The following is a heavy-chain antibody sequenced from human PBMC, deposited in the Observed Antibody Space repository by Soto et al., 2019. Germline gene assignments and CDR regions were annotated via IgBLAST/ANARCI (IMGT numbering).Heavy chain of an antibody. CDR3: ARDLGGYVHLWDKSNY. J-gene: IGHJ4*02. Sequence: QVQLVESGGGVVQPGASLRLSCAASGFRFSGFGMHWVRQAPGKGLEWVAVISFDGSEKFYVDSVKGRFSISRDDFHSTVFLQMDSLRPEDTGVYYCARDLGGYVHLWDKSNYWGQGTLVNVSS. CDR2: ISFDGSEK. V-gene: IGHV3-30*04. CDR1: GFRFSGFG. D-gene: IGHD5-12*01.